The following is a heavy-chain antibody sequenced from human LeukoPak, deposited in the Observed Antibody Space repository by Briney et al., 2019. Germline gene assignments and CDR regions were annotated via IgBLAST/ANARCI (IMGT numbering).Heavy chain of an antibody. CDR2: IRSKAYRGTT. D-gene: IGHD5-18*01. CDR1: GFSFADHA. CDR3: ARGPIQLWIHNAMDV. Sequence: PGRSLRLSCTTSGFSFADHAMSWVRQAPGKGLEWVGFIRSKAYRGTTEYAASVKGRFTISRDDSNSLVYLQMNSLKSEDTALYYCARGPIQLWIHNAMDVWGQGATVTVSS. V-gene: IGHV3-49*04. J-gene: IGHJ6*02.